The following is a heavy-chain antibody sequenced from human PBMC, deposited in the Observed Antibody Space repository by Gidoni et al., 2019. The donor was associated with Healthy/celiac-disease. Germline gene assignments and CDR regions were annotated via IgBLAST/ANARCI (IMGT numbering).Heavy chain of an antibody. J-gene: IGHJ4*02. CDR2: IIPIFGTA. Sequence: VPLVQSGAVWDQPGSSVKVSCQASGRPFLRYAIRWVRQAPGQGLEWMGGIIPIFGTANYAQKFQGRVTITADESTSTAYMELSSLRSEDTAVYYCAREDSSSQDLVYFDYWGQGTLVTVSS. V-gene: IGHV1-69*01. D-gene: IGHD6-6*01. CDR3: AREDSSSQDLVYFDY. CDR1: GRPFLRYA.